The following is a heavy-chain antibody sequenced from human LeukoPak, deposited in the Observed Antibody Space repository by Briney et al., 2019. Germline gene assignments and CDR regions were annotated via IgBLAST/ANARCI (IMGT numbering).Heavy chain of an antibody. Sequence: PSETLSLTCAVYGGSFSGYYWSWIRQPPGKGLEWIGEINHSGSTNYNPSLKSRVTISVDTSKNQFSLKLSSVTAADTAVYYCARQWYGDPSDYWGQGTLVTVSS. J-gene: IGHJ4*02. CDR2: INHSGST. CDR3: ARQWYGDPSDY. V-gene: IGHV4-34*01. CDR1: GGSFSGYY. D-gene: IGHD4-17*01.